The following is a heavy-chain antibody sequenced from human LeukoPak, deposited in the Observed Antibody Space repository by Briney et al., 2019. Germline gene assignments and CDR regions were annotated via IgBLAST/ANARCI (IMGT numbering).Heavy chain of an antibody. D-gene: IGHD3-22*01. CDR3: AKKVNYYDTSDPGGWFDP. CDR1: GFTFSSDT. Sequence: GGSLRLSCAASGFTFSSDTMSCVRQAPGKGLEWVSTISGSGGSTYSADSVKGRFTISRDNSKNTLYLQMNSLRAEDTAVYFCAKKVNYYDTSDPGGWFDPWGQGTLVTVSS. CDR2: ISGSGGST. V-gene: IGHV3-23*01. J-gene: IGHJ5*02.